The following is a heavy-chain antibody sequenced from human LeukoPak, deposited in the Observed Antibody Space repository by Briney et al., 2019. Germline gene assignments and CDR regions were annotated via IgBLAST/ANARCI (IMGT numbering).Heavy chain of an antibody. V-gene: IGHV3-23*01. CDR3: AKDQGGAAAYWFDP. J-gene: IGHJ5*02. Sequence: GGSLRLSCPASGFTFSRYAMSWLRPAPGKGLEWVSAISRSGGSTYYADSVKGRFTISRDNSKNTLYLQMNSLRAEDTAVYYCAKDQGGAAAYWFDPWGQGTLVTVSS. D-gene: IGHD6-13*01. CDR2: ISRSGGST. CDR1: GFTFSRYA.